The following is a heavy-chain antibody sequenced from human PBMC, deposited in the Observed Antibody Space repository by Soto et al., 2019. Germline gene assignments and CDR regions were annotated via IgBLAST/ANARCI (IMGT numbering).Heavy chain of an antibody. CDR1: GASVTTDDW. CDR2: IHHIGNG. D-gene: IGHD1-26*01. J-gene: IGHJ4*02. Sequence: SETLSLTCGVSGASVTTDDWWSWVRQAPGKGLEWIGEIHHIGNGNYNPSPKSRATMSLDKSKNSFSLNVTSVTAADTAVYYCATSGPLYSAVTARDHWGPGVLVTVS. CDR3: ATSGPLYSAVTARDH. V-gene: IGHV4-4*02.